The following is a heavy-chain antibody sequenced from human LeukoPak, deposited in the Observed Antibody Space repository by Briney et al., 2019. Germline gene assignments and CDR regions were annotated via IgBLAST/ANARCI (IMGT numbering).Heavy chain of an antibody. CDR3: TSNYYGSGSYSDY. V-gene: IGHV3-73*01. J-gene: IGHJ4*02. Sequence: PGGSLRLSCAASGFTFSGSAMHWVRQASGKGREWVGRIRSKANSYATAYAASVKGRFTISRDDSKNTAYLQMNSLKTEDTAVYYCTSNYYGSGSYSDYWGQGTLVTVSS. D-gene: IGHD3-10*01. CDR2: IRSKANSYAT. CDR1: GFTFSGSA.